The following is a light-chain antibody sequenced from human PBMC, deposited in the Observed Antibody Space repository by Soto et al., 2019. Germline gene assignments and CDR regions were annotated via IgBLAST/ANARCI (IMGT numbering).Light chain of an antibody. J-gene: IGLJ3*02. V-gene: IGLV6-57*03. Sequence: NFMLTQPHSVSESPGKTVTISCTRSSGSIASNYVQWYQQRPGSAPTTVIYEDNQRPSGVPDRFSGSIDSSSNSASLTISGLKTEDEADYYCQSYDSSNGRGVFGGGTKLTVL. CDR1: SGSIASNY. CDR2: EDN. CDR3: QSYDSSNGRGV.